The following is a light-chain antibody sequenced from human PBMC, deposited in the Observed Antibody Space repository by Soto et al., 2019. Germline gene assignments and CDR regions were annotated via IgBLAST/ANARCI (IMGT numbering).Light chain of an antibody. V-gene: IGKV1-39*01. CDR3: QQSYTAVFT. CDR2: GAS. CDR1: QNIGNY. Sequence: DIQMTQSPSSLSASVGDRVTITCRASQNIGNYLNWYQQKPGKAPNLLIYGASSLQSGVPSRFSGSGSVTDFTLIINNLQPEDFATYYCQQSYTAVFTFGPGTKVDIK. J-gene: IGKJ3*01.